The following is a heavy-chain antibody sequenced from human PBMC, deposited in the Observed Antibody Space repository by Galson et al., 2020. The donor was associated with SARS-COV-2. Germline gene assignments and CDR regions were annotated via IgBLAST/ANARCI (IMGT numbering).Heavy chain of an antibody. D-gene: IGHD2-21*02. CDR2: INSSGST. Sequence: SETLSLTCAVYGGSFSGYYWSWIRQPPGKGLEWIGEINSSGSTNYNPSLKSRVTISVDTSKNHFSLKLSSVTAADTAVYYRAREDNFFLVLTVTRVCYFVCWCRGTLACVSS. V-gene: IGHV4-34*01. CDR1: GGSFSGYY. J-gene: IGHJ4*02. CDR3: AREDNFFLVLTVTRVCYFVC.